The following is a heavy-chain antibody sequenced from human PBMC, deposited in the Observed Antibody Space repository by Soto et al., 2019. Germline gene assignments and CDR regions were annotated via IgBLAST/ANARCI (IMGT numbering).Heavy chain of an antibody. CDR2: IKSKTDGGTT. J-gene: IGHJ4*01. CDR1: GFTFNNAW. D-gene: IGHD6-19*01. V-gene: IGHV3-15*05. Sequence: PGGSLRLSCAASGFTFNNAWMNWVRQAPGKGLEWVGRIKSKTDGGTTDYAAPVKGRFTISRDDSKNTLYLQMNSLKTEDTAVYYCTIAPQWLVRKFDYCGHGTLVTVSS. CDR3: TIAPQWLVRKFDY.